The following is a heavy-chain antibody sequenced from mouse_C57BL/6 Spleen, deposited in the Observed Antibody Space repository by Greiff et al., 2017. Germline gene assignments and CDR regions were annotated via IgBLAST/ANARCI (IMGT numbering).Heavy chain of an antibody. CDR2: IDPSDSYT. J-gene: IGHJ3*01. Sequence: QVQLQQPGAELVKPGASVKLSCKASGYTFTSYWMQWVKQRPGQGLEWIGEIDPSDSYTNYNQKFKGKATLTVDTTSSTAYMQLSSLTSEDSAVYYCARSLYDGRADWGQGTLVTVSA. CDR1: GYTFTSYW. CDR3: ARSLYDGRAD. V-gene: IGHV1-50*01. D-gene: IGHD2-3*01.